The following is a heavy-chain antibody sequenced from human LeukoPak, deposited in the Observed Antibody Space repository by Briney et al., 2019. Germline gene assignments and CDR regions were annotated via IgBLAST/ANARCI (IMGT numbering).Heavy chain of an antibody. D-gene: IGHD6-19*01. Sequence: ASVKVSCKASGGTFSSYDISWVRQAPGQGLEWMRGIIPIFGTANYAQKFQGRVTITADESTSTAYMELSSLRSEDTAVYYCARGAEIAVAGFFDYWGQGTLVTVSS. V-gene: IGHV1-69*13. CDR1: GGTFSSYD. J-gene: IGHJ4*02. CDR3: ARGAEIAVAGFFDY. CDR2: IIPIFGTA.